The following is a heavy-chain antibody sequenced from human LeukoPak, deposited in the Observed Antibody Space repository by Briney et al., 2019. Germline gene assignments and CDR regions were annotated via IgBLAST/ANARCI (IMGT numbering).Heavy chain of an antibody. Sequence: GRSLRLSCAASGFTFSSYGMHWVRQAPGKGLEWVSYISSSSGTIYYADSVKGRFTISRDNAKNSLYLQMNSLRAEDTAVYYCARELGYCSGGSCYNIRFDPWGQGTLVTVSS. CDR3: ARELGYCSGGSCYNIRFDP. V-gene: IGHV3-48*01. CDR1: GFTFSSYG. J-gene: IGHJ5*02. D-gene: IGHD2-15*01. CDR2: ISSSSGTI.